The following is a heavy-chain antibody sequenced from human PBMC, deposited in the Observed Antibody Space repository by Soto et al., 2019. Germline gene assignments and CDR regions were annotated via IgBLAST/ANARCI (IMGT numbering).Heavy chain of an antibody. J-gene: IGHJ6*02. Sequence: WVSLRLSCAASGFTFNSYGMHWVRQAPGKGLEWVAVISYDGSNKYYADSVKGRFTISRDNSKNTLYLQMNSLRAEDTAVYYCAKDSEHLTTPYIEWLRSGYYYYGMDVWGQGTTVTVSS. CDR3: AKDSEHLTTPYIEWLRSGYYYYGMDV. V-gene: IGHV3-30*18. D-gene: IGHD5-12*01. CDR1: GFTFNSYG. CDR2: ISYDGSNK.